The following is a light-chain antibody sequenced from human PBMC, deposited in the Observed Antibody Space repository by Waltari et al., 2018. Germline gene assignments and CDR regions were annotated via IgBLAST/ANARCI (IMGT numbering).Light chain of an antibody. CDR1: QSVSRN. CDR3: HQYNNWPPWT. J-gene: IGKJ1*01. V-gene: IGKV3-15*01. Sequence: ETVMTQSPATLFVSPGERATLSCRASQSVSRNLAWYQQKPGQAPRLLIYDASTRATGIPARFSGSGSGTEFTLTISSLQSEDFAIYLCHQYNNWPPWTFGQGTKVEIK. CDR2: DAS.